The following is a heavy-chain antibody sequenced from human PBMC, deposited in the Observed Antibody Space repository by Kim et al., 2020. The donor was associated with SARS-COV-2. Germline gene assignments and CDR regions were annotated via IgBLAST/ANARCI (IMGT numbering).Heavy chain of an antibody. D-gene: IGHD3-10*01. CDR2: LSGSGDNT. J-gene: IGHJ4*01. V-gene: IGHV3-23*01. CDR1: GVNFDSYA. Sequence: GGSLRLSCSVSGVNFDSYAMTWVRQAPGKGLELVSSLSGSGDNTYHADSLRGRFTISRDNSDNTLFSQMNSFIVEDEAVDYCSKPSLSSMVVGDYFAYW. CDR3: SKPSLSSMVVGDYFAY.